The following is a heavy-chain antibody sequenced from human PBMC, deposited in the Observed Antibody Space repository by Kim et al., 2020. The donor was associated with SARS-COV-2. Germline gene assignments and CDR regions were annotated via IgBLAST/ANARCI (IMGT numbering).Heavy chain of an antibody. J-gene: IGHJ3*02. Sequence: GGSLRLSCAASGFTFSSYAMSWVRQAPGKGLEWVSAISGSGGSTYYADSVKGRFTISRDNSKNTLYLQMNSLRAEDTAVYYCAKSAESGSYYPDAFDIWGQGTMVTVSS. CDR2: ISGSGGST. CDR3: AKSAESGSYYPDAFDI. CDR1: GFTFSSYA. V-gene: IGHV3-23*01. D-gene: IGHD1-26*01.